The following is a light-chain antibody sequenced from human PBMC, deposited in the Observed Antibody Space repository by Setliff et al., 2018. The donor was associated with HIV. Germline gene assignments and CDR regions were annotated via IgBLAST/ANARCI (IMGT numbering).Light chain of an antibody. V-gene: IGLV1-44*01. CDR2: THD. CDR1: SSNIGSNT. Sequence: PPSASGTPGQRVTISCSGGSSNIGSNTVNWYQQRPGTAPKLLMYTHDQRRSGVPDRFSGSKSGSSASLAISGLQPEDEADYYCASWDHSLHGVVFGGGTKVTVL. CDR3: ASWDHSLHGVV. J-gene: IGLJ3*02.